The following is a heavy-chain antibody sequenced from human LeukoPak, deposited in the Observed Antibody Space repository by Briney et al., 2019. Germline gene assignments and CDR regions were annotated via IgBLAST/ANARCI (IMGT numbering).Heavy chain of an antibody. CDR3: AREYYDILTGYCDY. V-gene: IGHV3-7*03. CDR1: GFPFSSYW. D-gene: IGHD3-9*01. CDR2: IKQDGSKK. J-gene: IGHJ4*02. Sequence: SGRSLRLSCVASGFPFSSYWMTWVRQAPGKGLEWVANIKQDGSKKSYVDSVKGRFTISRDNAKNSLYLQMNSLRAEDTAVYYCAREYYDILTGYCDYWGQGTLVTVSS.